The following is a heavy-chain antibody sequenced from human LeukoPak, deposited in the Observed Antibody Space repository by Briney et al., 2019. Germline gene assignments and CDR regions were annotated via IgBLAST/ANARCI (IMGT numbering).Heavy chain of an antibody. V-gene: IGHV3-66*02. CDR1: GFIVSNNH. CDR3: ARESWGPVGP. Sequence: GGSLRLSCAASGFIVSNNHMSWVRQAPGKGLEWVSLIYTDTSAYYADSVKGRFTISRDNSKNTLNLQMDSLRVEDTAVYYCARESWGPVGPWGQGTLVTVSS. J-gene: IGHJ5*02. D-gene: IGHD7-27*01. CDR2: IYTDTSA.